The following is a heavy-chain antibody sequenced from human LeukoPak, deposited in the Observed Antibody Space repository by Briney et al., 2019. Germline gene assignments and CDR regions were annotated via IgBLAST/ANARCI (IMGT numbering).Heavy chain of an antibody. CDR1: GYTFTVYY. CDR2: INPNSGGT. V-gene: IGHV1-2*02. CDR3: ARGGRYFDWNPIDY. Sequence: ASVKVSCKASGYTFTVYYMHWVRQAPGQGLEWMGWINPNSGGTNYAQKFQGRVTMTRDTSISTAYMELSRLRSDDTAVYYCARGGRYFDWNPIDYWGREPWSPSPQ. J-gene: IGHJ4*02. D-gene: IGHD3-9*01.